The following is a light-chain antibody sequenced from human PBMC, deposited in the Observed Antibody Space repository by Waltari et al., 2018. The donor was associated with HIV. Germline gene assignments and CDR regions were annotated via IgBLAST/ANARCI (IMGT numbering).Light chain of an antibody. V-gene: IGLV2-14*01. CDR1: SNDVGGYNC. CDR2: EFR. CDR3: TSYASSSSLL. Sequence: QSVLTQPATVSGSPGQSLTISCTGGSNDVGGYNCVSWYQHLPGKAPKLIIYEFRNRPSGVSNRFSGSKSGNTASLTISVLQADDEADYYCTSYASSSSLLFGGGTKLTVL. J-gene: IGLJ2*01.